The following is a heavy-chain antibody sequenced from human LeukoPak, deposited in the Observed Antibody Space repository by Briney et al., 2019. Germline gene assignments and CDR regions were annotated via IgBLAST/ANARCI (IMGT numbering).Heavy chain of an antibody. CDR3: ARAYTYDSSGYPDY. J-gene: IGHJ4*02. D-gene: IGHD3-22*01. CDR1: GYTFTGYY. Sequence: ASVKVSCKASGYTFTGYYMRWVRQAPGQGLEWMGWINPNSGGTNYAQKFQGRVTMTRDTSISTAYMELSRLRSDDTAVYYCARAYTYDSSGYPDYWGQGTLVTVSS. V-gene: IGHV1-2*02. CDR2: INPNSGGT.